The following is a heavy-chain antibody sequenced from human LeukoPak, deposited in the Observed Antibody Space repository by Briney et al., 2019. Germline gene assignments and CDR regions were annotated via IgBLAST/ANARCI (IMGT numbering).Heavy chain of an antibody. D-gene: IGHD1-26*01. CDR1: GGSFSGYY. CDR2: INHSGST. Sequence: PSETLSLTCAVYGGSFSGYYWSWIRQPPGEGLEWIGEINHSGSTNYNPSLKSRVTISVDTSKNQFSLKLSSVTAADTAVYYCARAGYSGSYHEDYWGQGTLVTVSS. CDR3: ARAGYSGSYHEDY. J-gene: IGHJ4*02. V-gene: IGHV4-34*01.